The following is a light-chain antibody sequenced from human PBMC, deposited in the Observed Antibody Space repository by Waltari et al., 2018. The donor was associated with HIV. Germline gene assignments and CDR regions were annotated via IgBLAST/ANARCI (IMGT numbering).Light chain of an antibody. CDR2: DVV. V-gene: IGLV1-51*01. CDR1: TSNIGNNY. CDR3: GTWDTSLSNWV. J-gene: IGLJ3*02. Sequence: QSVLTQPPSVSAAPGQKVIISCSGSTSNIGNNYVSWYQHFPGIAPQLLVYDVVKRPSGTPDRFSGSKSGTTATLGITGLQTGDEADYYCGTWDTSLSNWVCGGGTKLTVL.